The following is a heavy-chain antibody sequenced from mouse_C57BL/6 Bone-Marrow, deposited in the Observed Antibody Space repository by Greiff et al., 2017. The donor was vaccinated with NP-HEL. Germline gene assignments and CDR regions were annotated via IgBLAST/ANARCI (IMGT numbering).Heavy chain of an antibody. Sequence: EVKLVDSGGGLVKPGGSLKLSCAASGFTFSSYAMSWVRQTPEKRLEWVATISDGGSYTYYPDNVKGRFTISRDNAKNNLYLQMSHLKSEDTAMYYCARDRGGRQLYYFDYWGQGTTLTVSS. D-gene: IGHD3-2*01. J-gene: IGHJ2*01. V-gene: IGHV5-4*01. CDR1: GFTFSSYA. CDR2: ISDGGSYT. CDR3: ARDRGGRQLYYFDY.